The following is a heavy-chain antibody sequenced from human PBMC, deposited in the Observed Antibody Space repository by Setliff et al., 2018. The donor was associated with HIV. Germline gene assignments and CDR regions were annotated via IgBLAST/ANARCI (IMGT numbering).Heavy chain of an antibody. Sequence: SETLSLTCTVSGGSMSSSSYYWGWIRQPPGKGLEWIGTVSYSGGASYYPSLKSRLTISVDTSKNQFSLKLNSVTAADTAVFYCASRENPRGGYPKGWFDPWGQGTLVT. CDR1: GGSMSSSSYY. V-gene: IGHV4-39*07. CDR2: VSYSGGA. CDR3: ASRENPRGGYPKGWFDP. J-gene: IGHJ5*02. D-gene: IGHD3-22*01.